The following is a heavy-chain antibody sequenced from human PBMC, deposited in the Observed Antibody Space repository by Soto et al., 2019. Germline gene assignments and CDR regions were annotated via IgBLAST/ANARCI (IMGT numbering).Heavy chain of an antibody. V-gene: IGHV4-38-2*01. D-gene: IGHD3-3*01. CDR2: IYHSGST. Sequence: SETLSLTCAVSGYSISSGYYWGWIRQPPGKGLEWIGSIYHSGSTYYNPSLKSRVTISVDPSKNQFSLKLSSVTAADTAVYYCARVFTGFWSGYDAPPPPNNDYWGQGTLVTVSS. CDR3: ARVFTGFWSGYDAPPPPNNDY. CDR1: GYSISSGYY. J-gene: IGHJ4*02.